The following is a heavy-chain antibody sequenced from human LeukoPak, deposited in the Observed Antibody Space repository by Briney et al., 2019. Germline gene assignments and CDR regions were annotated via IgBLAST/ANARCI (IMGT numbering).Heavy chain of an antibody. J-gene: IGHJ6*03. CDR2: IYTSGST. D-gene: IGHD4-11*01. Sequence: SETLSLTCTVSGGSISSYYWSWIRQPAGKGLEWIGRIYTSGSTNYNPSLKSRVTMSVDTSKNQFSLKLSSVTAADTAVYYCARDHDYSYYYYYMDVWGKGTTVTVSS. CDR3: ARDHDYSYYYYYMDV. CDR1: GGSISSYY. V-gene: IGHV4-4*07.